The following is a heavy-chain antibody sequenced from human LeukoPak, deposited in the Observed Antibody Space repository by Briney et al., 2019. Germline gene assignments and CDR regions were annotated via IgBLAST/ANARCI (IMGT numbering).Heavy chain of an antibody. Sequence: SEPLSLTCTVSGGSIISGSYYWSWIRQPAGQGLEWIGRIYTSGSTNYNPSLKSRVTISVDTSKNQFSLKLSSVTAADTAVYYCARSSAVVVAATFDYWGQGTLVTVSS. V-gene: IGHV4-61*02. D-gene: IGHD2-15*01. J-gene: IGHJ4*02. CDR1: GGSIISGSYY. CDR3: ARSSAVVVAATFDY. CDR2: IYTSGST.